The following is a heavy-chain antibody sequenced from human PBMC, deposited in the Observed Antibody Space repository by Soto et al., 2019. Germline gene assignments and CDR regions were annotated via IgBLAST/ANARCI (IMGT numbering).Heavy chain of an antibody. Sequence: SETLSLTCTVSGGSISSSSYYWGWIRQPPGKGLEWIGSIYYSGSTYYNPSLKSRVTISVDTSKNQFSLKLSSVTAADTAVYYCARHESGVGDSHQFPGEFDYWGQGTLVTVSS. V-gene: IGHV4-39*01. D-gene: IGHD3-16*01. CDR3: ARHESGVGDSHQFPGEFDY. CDR1: GGSISSSSYY. J-gene: IGHJ4*02. CDR2: IYYSGST.